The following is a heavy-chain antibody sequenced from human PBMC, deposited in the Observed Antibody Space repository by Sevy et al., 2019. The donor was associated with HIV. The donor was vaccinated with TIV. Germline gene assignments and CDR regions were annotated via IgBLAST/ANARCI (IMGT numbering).Heavy chain of an antibody. D-gene: IGHD6-19*01. J-gene: IGHJ4*02. CDR3: ARTQKWMAFHYFDY. V-gene: IGHV1-18*01. CDR1: GYTFTNYD. Sequence: ASVKVSCKTSGYTFTNYDITWVRHAPGEGLEWMGGISPYNRNTNYAQKLQGRVTMTTDTSTNTAYMEVRTLKSDDTAVYYCARTQKWMAFHYFDYWGQGTLVTVSS. CDR2: ISPYNRNT.